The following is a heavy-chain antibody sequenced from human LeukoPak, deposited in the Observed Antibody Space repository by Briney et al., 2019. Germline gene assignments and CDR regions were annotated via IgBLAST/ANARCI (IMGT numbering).Heavy chain of an antibody. J-gene: IGHJ3*02. Sequence: GASVKVSCKASGYTFTSYGISWVRQAPGQGLEWMGWISAYNGNTNYAQKLQGRVTMTTDTSTSTAYMELRSLRSDDTAVYYCARVQPYYCGGACWDAFDIWGQGTVVTVSS. CDR1: GYTFTSYG. D-gene: IGHD2-21*02. CDR2: ISAYNGNT. CDR3: ARVQPYYCGGACWDAFDI. V-gene: IGHV1-18*01.